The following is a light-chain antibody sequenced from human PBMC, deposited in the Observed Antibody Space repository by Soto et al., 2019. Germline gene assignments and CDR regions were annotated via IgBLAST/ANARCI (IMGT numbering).Light chain of an antibody. CDR3: CSFTTSSTYV. Sequence: QSALTQPASVSGSPGQSITISCTGTSSDVGAYNYVSWYQQYPAKAPKVMIYDVTNRPSGVSNRFSGSRSGNTASLTISGLQAEDEADYYCCSFTTSSTYVFGTGTKVTVL. J-gene: IGLJ1*01. CDR1: SSDVGAYNY. CDR2: DVT. V-gene: IGLV2-14*01.